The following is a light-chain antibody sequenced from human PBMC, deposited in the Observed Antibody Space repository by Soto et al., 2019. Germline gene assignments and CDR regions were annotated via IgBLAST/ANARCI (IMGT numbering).Light chain of an antibody. CDR1: QDISNY. CDR2: DAS. Sequence: DIQMTQSPSSLSASVGDRVTITCQASQDISNYLNWYQQKPGKAPKLLIYDASTLETGVPSRFSGGESGTHFTFTISSLQPEDIATYYCQQYDYLPLTFGGGTKVEIK. CDR3: QQYDYLPLT. J-gene: IGKJ4*01. V-gene: IGKV1-33*01.